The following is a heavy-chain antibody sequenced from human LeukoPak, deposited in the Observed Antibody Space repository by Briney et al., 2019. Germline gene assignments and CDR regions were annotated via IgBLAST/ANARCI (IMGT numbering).Heavy chain of an antibody. V-gene: IGHV3-23*01. CDR1: GFTFSSYA. Sequence: GGSLRLSCAASGFTFSSYAMSWVRQAPGKGLEWVSAISGSGGSTYYADSVKGRFTISRDNSKNTLYLQMNSLRAEDTAVYYCAKVRWLRDLSENWFDPWGQGTLVTVSS. CDR2: ISGSGGST. CDR3: AKVRWLRDLSENWFDP. D-gene: IGHD5-12*01. J-gene: IGHJ5*02.